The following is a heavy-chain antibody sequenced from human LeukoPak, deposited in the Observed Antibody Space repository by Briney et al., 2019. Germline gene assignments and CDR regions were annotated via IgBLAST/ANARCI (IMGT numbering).Heavy chain of an antibody. CDR2: ISGSGVNT. J-gene: IGHJ4*01. V-gene: IGHV3-23*01. CDR3: AKAWTAGYDRPYLDY. D-gene: IGHD3-3*01. CDR1: GFTFSNYA. Sequence: PGGSLRLSCAASGFTFSNYAMTWVRQAPGKGLQWVSSISGSGVNTYYADSVKGRFTISRDNSRNTLYLQMRSLRAEDSAIYYCAKAWTAGYDRPYLDYWGQGTLVTVSS.